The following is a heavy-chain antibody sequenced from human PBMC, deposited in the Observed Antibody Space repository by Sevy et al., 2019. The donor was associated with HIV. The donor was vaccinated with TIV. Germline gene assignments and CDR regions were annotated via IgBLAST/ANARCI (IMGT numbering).Heavy chain of an antibody. CDR1: GFTFSSYD. Sequence: GGSLRLSCTASGFTFSSYDMNWVRQAPGKGLEWVSKISSSGSSIYYADSVKGRFTISSDNAKNSLNLQMNSLRAEDTAVYYCTRNGGAFDNGFYPWGQGTLVTVSS. V-gene: IGHV3-48*03. J-gene: IGHJ5*02. D-gene: IGHD2-8*01. CDR2: ISSSGSSI. CDR3: TRNGGAFDNGFYP.